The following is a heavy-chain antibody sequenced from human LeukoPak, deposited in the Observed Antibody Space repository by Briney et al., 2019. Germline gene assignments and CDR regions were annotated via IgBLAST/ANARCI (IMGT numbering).Heavy chain of an antibody. D-gene: IGHD3-16*02. CDR2: ISAYNGNT. V-gene: IGHV1-18*01. J-gene: IGHJ4*02. CDR1: GYTFTSYG. CDR3: AREWGLYDYVWGSYRPQYYFDY. Sequence: ASVKVSCTASGYTFTSYGISWVRQAPGQGLEWMGWISAYNGNTNYAQKLQGRVTMTTDTSTSTAYMELRSLRSDDTAVYYCAREWGLYDYVWGSYRPQYYFDYWGQGTLVTVSS.